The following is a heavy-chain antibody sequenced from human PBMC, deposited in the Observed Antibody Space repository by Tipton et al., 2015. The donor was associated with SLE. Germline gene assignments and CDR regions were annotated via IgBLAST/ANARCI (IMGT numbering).Heavy chain of an antibody. CDR1: GGSFRDYS. D-gene: IGHD1-1*01. V-gene: IGHV4-34*01. CDR3: ARGILESTVYYFDY. J-gene: IGHJ4*02. Sequence: TLSLTCAVYGGSFRDYSWTWIRQPPGKGLEWIGEINHSGRTNYNPSLKSRVTISVNTSKNQFSLKLSSVTAADTAVYYCARGILESTVYYFDYWGQGTLVTVSS. CDR2: INHSGRT.